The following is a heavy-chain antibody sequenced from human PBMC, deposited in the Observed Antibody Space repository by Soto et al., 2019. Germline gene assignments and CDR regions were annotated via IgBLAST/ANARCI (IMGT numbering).Heavy chain of an antibody. Sequence: QYLSVTCVISADGVTRNSAAWVWIRQPPSRGLEWLGRTYYRSKWYNDYAVSVRSRITINPDTSKNQISLQFNSATAEDTAVYSCASGTVARRGDTVYPWG. V-gene: IGHV6-1*01. J-gene: IGHJ5*02. CDR3: ASGTVARRGDTVYP. CDR1: ADGVTRNSAA. CDR2: TYYRSKWYN. D-gene: IGHD3-16*01.